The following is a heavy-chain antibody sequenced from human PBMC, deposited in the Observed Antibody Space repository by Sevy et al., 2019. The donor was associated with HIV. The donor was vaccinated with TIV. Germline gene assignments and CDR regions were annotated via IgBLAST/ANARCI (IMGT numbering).Heavy chain of an antibody. CDR1: GFIFSNYW. V-gene: IGHV3-7*01. CDR3: VRAEGDTVVVSTAIGILIMDV. J-gene: IGHJ6*02. Sequence: GGSLRLSCTASGFIFSNYWMSWVRQAPGKGLEWVTNIKQDGSEKYYVDPVKGRFTISRDKSKNSVYLQMNSLRVEDTAVYYWVRAEGDTVVVSTAIGILIMDVWGQGATVTVSS. CDR2: IKQDGSEK. D-gene: IGHD2-2*02.